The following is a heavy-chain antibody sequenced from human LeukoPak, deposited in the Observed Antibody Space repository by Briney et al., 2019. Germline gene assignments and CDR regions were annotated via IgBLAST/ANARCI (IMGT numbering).Heavy chain of an antibody. J-gene: IGHJ4*02. V-gene: IGHV3-23*01. CDR1: GFTFSSYA. CDR3: AKFLPTHIVVANYYFDY. CDR2: ISGSGGST. D-gene: IGHD2-21*01. Sequence: PGGSLRLSCAASGFTFSSYAMSWVRQAPGKGLEWVSAISGSGGSTCYADSVKGRVTISRDNSKNTLYLQMNSLRAEDTAVYYCAKFLPTHIVVANYYFDYWGQGTLVTVSS.